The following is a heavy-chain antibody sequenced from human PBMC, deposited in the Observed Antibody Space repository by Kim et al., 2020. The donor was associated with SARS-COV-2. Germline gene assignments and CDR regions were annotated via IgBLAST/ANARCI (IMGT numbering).Heavy chain of an antibody. CDR2: IYYSGST. D-gene: IGHD3-3*01. CDR3: AGAMGITIFGVVIVSGFAP. J-gene: IGHJ4*03. V-gene: IGHV4-31*03. Sequence: SETLSLTCTVSGGSISSGGYYWSWIRQHPGKGLEWIGYIYYSGSTYYNPSLKSRVTISVDTSKNQFSLKLSSVTAADTAVYYCAGAMGITIFGVVIVSGFAPWGEGT. CDR1: GGSISSGGYY.